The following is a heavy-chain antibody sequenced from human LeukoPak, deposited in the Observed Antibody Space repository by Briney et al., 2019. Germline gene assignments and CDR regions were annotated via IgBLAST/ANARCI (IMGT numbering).Heavy chain of an antibody. Sequence: PGGSLRLSCAASGFTVSSNYMSRVRQAPGKGLEWVSVIYSGGNTYYADSVKGRFTISRDNSKNTLYLQMNSLRAEDTAVYYCASTGFGYYDSSGPIWGQGTMVTVSS. V-gene: IGHV3-53*01. J-gene: IGHJ3*02. CDR3: ASTGFGYYDSSGPI. CDR1: GFTVSSNY. D-gene: IGHD3-22*01. CDR2: IYSGGNT.